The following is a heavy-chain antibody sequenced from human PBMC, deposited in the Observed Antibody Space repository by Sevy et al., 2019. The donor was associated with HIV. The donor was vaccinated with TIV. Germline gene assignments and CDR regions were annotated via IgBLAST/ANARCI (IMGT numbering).Heavy chain of an antibody. V-gene: IGHV3-48*02. CDR3: ARVDFWSGYYTGDYYYMDV. CDR1: GFTFSSYS. D-gene: IGHD3-3*01. Sequence: GGSLRLSCAASGFTFSSYSMNWVRQAPGKGLEWVSYISSSSSTIYYADSVKGRFTISRDNAKNSLYLQMNSLRDEDTAVYYFARVDFWSGYYTGDYYYMDVWGKGTTVTVSS. J-gene: IGHJ6*03. CDR2: ISSSSSTI.